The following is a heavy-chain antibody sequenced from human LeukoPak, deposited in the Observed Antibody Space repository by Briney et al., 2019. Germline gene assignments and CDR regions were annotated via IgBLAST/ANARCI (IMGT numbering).Heavy chain of an antibody. CDR2: ITSSGSTI. CDR3: ARDRPSTVPNSWYFDL. D-gene: IGHD4-17*01. CDR1: GFTFCDYY. J-gene: IGHJ2*01. V-gene: IGHV3-11*01. Sequence: KAGVSLRLSCAASGFTFCDYYMSGIRKAPGKGREWLSYITSSGSTIYYADSVKGRFTISRDNTKNSLYLQMNSLRAEDTAVYYCARDRPSTVPNSWYFDLWGRGTLVTVSS.